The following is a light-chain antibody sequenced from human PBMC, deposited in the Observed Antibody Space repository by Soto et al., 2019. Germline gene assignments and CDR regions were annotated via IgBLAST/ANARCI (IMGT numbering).Light chain of an antibody. Sequence: DIPMTQSPSTLSASIGDRVTITCRASQTISTFLAWYQQKPGKAPHLLIYGASSLQSGVPSRFSGSGSGTEFTLSISSLQPDDLATYYCQQYITLWTFGQGTKVDLK. CDR3: QQYITLWT. J-gene: IGKJ1*01. CDR1: QTISTF. V-gene: IGKV1-5*01. CDR2: GAS.